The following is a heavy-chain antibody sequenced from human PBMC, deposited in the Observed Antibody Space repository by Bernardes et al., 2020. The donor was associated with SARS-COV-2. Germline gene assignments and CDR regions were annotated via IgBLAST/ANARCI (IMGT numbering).Heavy chain of an antibody. V-gene: IGHV1-2*04. CDR3: ATAPNVVVSTALGP. D-gene: IGHD2-2*01. CDR2: INPISGAT. J-gene: IGHJ5*02. CDR1: GYSFTGYY. Sequence: ASVKVSCTASGYSFTGYYIHWVRQAPGQGLEWLGWINPISGATNYAQKFQGWVTMTSDTSISTAYMELSRLTPDDTAVYYCATAPNVVVSTALGPWGQGTLVNVSS.